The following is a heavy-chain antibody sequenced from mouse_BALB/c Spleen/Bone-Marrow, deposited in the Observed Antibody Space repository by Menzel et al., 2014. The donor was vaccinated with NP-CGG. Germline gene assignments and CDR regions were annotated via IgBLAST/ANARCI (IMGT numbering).Heavy chain of an antibody. J-gene: IGHJ3*01. CDR2: INPYNGGT. D-gene: IGHD1-1*01. CDR1: GYSFTGYT. CDR3: ARDYYGFSYGFAY. V-gene: IGHV1-18*01. Sequence: EVQLQESGPELVKPGASMKISCKASGYSFTGYTMNWVKQSHGKNLEWIGLINPYNGGTNYNQKFKGKATLTVDKSSSTAYMELLSLTSEDSAVYYCARDYYGFSYGFAYWGQGTLVTVSA.